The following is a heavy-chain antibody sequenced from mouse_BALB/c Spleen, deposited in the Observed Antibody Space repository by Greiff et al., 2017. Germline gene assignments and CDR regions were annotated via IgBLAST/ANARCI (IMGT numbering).Heavy chain of an antibody. V-gene: IGHV5-9-4*01. J-gene: IGHJ4*01. CDR3: ARDSTMITTGYAMDY. D-gene: IGHD2-4*01. CDR2: ISSGGSYT. CDR1: GFTFSSYA. Sequence: EVKLMESGGGLVKPGGSLKLSCAASGFTFSSYAMSWVRQSPEKRLEWVAEISSGGSYTYYPDTVTGRFTISRDNAKNTLYLEMSSLRSEDTAMYYCARDSTMITTGYAMDYWGQGTSVTVSS.